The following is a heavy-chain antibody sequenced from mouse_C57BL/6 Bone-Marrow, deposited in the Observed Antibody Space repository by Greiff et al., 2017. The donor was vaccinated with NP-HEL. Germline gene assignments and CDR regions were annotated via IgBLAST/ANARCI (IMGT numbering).Heavy chain of an antibody. J-gene: IGHJ2*01. CDR1: GFSLTSYA. CDR3: ARNSWGDY. D-gene: IGHD4-1*01. V-gene: IGHV2-9-1*01. Sequence: VHLVESGPGLVAPSQSLSIPCTVSGFSLTSYAISWVRQPPGKGLEWLGVIWPGGGTNYNSALKSRLISSKDNAKSQVFLKMNSLQTDDTARYYCARNSWGDYWGQGTTLTVSA. CDR2: IWPGGGT.